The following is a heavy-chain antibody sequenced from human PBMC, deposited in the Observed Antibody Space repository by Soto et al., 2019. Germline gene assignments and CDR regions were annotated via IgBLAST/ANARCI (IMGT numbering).Heavy chain of an antibody. CDR2: MNPNSGNT. CDR1: GYTFTSYD. V-gene: IGHV1-8*01. D-gene: IGHD3-22*01. J-gene: IGHJ4*02. Sequence: ASVKVSCKASGYTFTSYDVTWVRQAPGQGLEWMGWMNPNSGNTGYAQKFQGRVTMTTDTSISTAYMELRSLRTDDTAVYYCARAVHSSGYPMLDYWGQGTLVTVSS. CDR3: ARAVHSSGYPMLDY.